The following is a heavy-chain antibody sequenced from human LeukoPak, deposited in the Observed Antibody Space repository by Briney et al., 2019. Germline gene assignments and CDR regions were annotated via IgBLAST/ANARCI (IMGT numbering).Heavy chain of an antibody. CDR3: AMAVIGSGWTLDY. V-gene: IGHV3-23*01. Sequence: GGSLRLPCAASGFTFISYAMSWVRQAPGKGLEWVSSISGSGGRTSYADSVQGRFTISRDNSKNTLYLELNSLRAEDAAVYFCAMAVIGSGWTLDYWGQGTLVTVS. CDR2: ISGSGGRT. J-gene: IGHJ4*02. CDR1: GFTFISYA. D-gene: IGHD6-19*01.